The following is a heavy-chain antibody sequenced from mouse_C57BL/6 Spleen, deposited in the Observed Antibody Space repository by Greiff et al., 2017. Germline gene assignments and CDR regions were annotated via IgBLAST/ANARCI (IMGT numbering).Heavy chain of an antibody. CDR1: GYTFTSYW. CDR3: TSEVYYGSPWFAY. J-gene: IGHJ3*01. V-gene: IGHV1-5*01. CDR2: IYPGNSDT. D-gene: IGHD1-1*01. Sequence: EVMLVESGTVLARPGASVKMSCKTSGYTFTSYWMHWVKQRPGPGLEWIGAIYPGNSDTSYNQQFKGKAKLTAVTSASTGYMELSSLTNEDSAVYYCTSEVYYGSPWFAYWGQGTLVTVAA.